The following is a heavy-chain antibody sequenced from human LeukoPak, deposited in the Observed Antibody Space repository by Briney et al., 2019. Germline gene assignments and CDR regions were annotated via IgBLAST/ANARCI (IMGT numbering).Heavy chain of an antibody. CDR1: GGTFSSYA. D-gene: IGHD3-10*01. V-gene: IGHV1-69*13. CDR2: IIPIFGTA. CDR3: ARANHETYYYGSGSEGWFDP. J-gene: IGHJ5*02. Sequence: SVKVSCKASGGTFSSYAISWVRQAPGQGLEWMGGIIPIFGTANYAQKFQGRVTITADESTSTAYMELSSLRSEDTAVYYCARANHETYYYGSGSEGWFDPWGQGTLVTVSS.